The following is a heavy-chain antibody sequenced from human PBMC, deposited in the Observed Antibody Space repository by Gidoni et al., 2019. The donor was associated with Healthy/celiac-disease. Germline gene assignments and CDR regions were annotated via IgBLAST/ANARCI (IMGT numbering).Heavy chain of an antibody. D-gene: IGHD3-3*01. CDR2: ISSRSSTI. J-gene: IGHJ2*01. CDR1: GFTFSSYS. CDR3: ARDLNYDFWSGYFPDWYFDL. Sequence: EVQLVESGGGLVQPGGSLRLSCAASGFTFSSYSMNWVRQAPGKGLEWVSYISSRSSTIYYADSVKGRFTISRDNAKNSLYLQMNSLRDEDTAVYYCARDLNYDFWSGYFPDWYFDLWGRGTLVTVSS. V-gene: IGHV3-48*02.